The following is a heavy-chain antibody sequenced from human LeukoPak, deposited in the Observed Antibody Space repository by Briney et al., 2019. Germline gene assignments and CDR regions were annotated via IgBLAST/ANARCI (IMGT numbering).Heavy chain of an antibody. CDR2: INPSGGST. Sequence: ASVKVSCKASGYTFTSYYMHWVRQAPGQGLEWMGIINPSGGSTSYAQKFQGRVTMTRDTSTSTVYMELSSLRSEDTVVYYCAREEQWLVHDYWGQGTLVTVSS. CDR1: GYTFTSYY. CDR3: AREEQWLVHDY. D-gene: IGHD6-19*01. V-gene: IGHV1-46*01. J-gene: IGHJ4*02.